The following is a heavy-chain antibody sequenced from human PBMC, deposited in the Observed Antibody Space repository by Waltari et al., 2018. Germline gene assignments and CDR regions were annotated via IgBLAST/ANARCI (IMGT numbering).Heavy chain of an antibody. V-gene: IGHV1-58*02. Sequence: QLVQSGPEVKKPGTSVKVSCKASGFTFTRSAMQWVRQARGQRLEWIGWIVVGSGNTNYAQKFQGRVTITADTSTDTAYMELSSLRSEDTAVYYCATGTGSGSPSDAFDIWGQGTMVTVSS. CDR1: GFTFTRSA. J-gene: IGHJ3*02. CDR2: IVVGSGNT. CDR3: ATGTGSGSPSDAFDI. D-gene: IGHD1-26*01.